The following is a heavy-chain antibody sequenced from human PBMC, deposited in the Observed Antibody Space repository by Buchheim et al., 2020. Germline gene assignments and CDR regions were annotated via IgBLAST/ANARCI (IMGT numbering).Heavy chain of an antibody. CDR3: AKSGGSMIRGWFDY. CDR2: ISGSGGRT. V-gene: IGHV3-23*01. Sequence: EVQLLESGGGLVQPGGSLRLFCAASGFTLSSYVMSWVRQAPGKGLEWVSVISGSGGRTDYAESVKGRFTISRDNSKNTLYLQMNSLGGEDTAVYYCAKSGGSMIRGWFDYWGQGTL. D-gene: IGHD3-10*01. J-gene: IGHJ4*02. CDR1: GFTLSSYV.